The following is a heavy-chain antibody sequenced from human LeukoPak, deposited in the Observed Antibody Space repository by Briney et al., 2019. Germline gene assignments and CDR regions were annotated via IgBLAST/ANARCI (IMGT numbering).Heavy chain of an antibody. CDR3: ARDVIGIAAAGHYYYYYMDV. CDR1: GGSISSSSYY. D-gene: IGHD6-13*01. V-gene: IGHV4-39*07. Sequence: SETLSLTCTVSGGSISSSSYYWGWIRQPPGKGLEWIGSIYYSGSTYYNPSLKSRVTISVDRSKNQFSLKLSSVTAADTAVYYCARDVIGIAAAGHYYYYYMDVWGKGTTVTVSS. CDR2: IYYSGST. J-gene: IGHJ6*03.